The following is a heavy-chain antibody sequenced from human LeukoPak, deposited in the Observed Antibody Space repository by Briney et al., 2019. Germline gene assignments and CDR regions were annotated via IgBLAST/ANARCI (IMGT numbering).Heavy chain of an antibody. V-gene: IGHV4-61*02. CDR1: GGSISSDIYY. D-gene: IGHD1-1*01. CDR2: IYTSGST. J-gene: IGHJ4*02. CDR3: ARRKITATGTPFDY. Sequence: PSRTLSLTCTVSGGSISSDIYYWSWIRQPAGKGLEWIGRIYTSGSTNYNPSLKSRVTISVDTSKNQFSLKLSSVTAADTAVYYCARRKITATGTPFDYWGQGTLVTVSS.